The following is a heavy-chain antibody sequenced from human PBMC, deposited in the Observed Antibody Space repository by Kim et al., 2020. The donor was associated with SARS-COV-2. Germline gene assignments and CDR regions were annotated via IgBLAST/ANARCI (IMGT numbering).Heavy chain of an antibody. V-gene: IGHV3-23*01. CDR1: GFTFSSHT. Sequence: GGSLRLSCAASGFTFSSHTMTWVRQAPGKGLEWVSAISGGGGGTFYADSVRGRFSISRDNSKNTLFLQMNSLRADDTAVYYCAKDRAYCSGGNCNSGFDFWGQGTLVTVSS. CDR3: AKDRAYCSGGNCNSGFDF. D-gene: IGHD2-15*01. J-gene: IGHJ4*02. CDR2: ISGGGGGT.